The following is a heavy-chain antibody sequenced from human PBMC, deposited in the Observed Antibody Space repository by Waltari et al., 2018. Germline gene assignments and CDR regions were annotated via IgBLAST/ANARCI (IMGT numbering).Heavy chain of an antibody. V-gene: IGHV1-69*01. Sequence: QVQLVQSGAAVKKPGSSGKVSCKAPGGPFSSSAISWVRQHPGQGLEWMEGIIPIFGTANYAQKFQGRVTITADESTSTAYMELSSLRSEDTAVYYCARALPTAVAGSWFDPWGQGTLVTVSS. CDR3: ARALPTAVAGSWFDP. J-gene: IGHJ5*02. CDR2: IIPIFGTA. CDR1: GGPFSSSA. D-gene: IGHD6-19*01.